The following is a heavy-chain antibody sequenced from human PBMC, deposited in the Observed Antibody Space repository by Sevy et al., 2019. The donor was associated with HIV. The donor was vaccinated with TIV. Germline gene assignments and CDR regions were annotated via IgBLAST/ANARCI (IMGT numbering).Heavy chain of an antibody. Sequence: GGSLRLSCAASGFRFSSYEMNWVRQAPGKGLEWVASISNSGTNIYYSDSVRGRFTISRDTAKNSLYLQMNSLRAEDTAVYYCARDLPPSATTVAHVDSWGQGPLVTVSS. J-gene: IGHJ4*02. CDR2: ISNSGTNI. CDR3: ARDLPPSATTVAHVDS. D-gene: IGHD4-17*01. CDR1: GFRFSSYE. V-gene: IGHV3-48*03.